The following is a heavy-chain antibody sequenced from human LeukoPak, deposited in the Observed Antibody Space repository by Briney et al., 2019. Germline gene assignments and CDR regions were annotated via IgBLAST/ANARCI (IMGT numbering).Heavy chain of an antibody. CDR3: ARPFQDGYNVFDY. V-gene: IGHV4-4*09. D-gene: IGHD5-24*01. Sequence: SETLSLTCTVSGGSISSYYWSWIRQPPGKGLEWIGYIYTSGSTNYNPSLKSRVTISVDTSKNQFSLKLSSVTAADTAVYYCARPFQDGYNVFDYWGQGTLVTVSS. CDR2: IYTSGST. J-gene: IGHJ4*02. CDR1: GGSISSYY.